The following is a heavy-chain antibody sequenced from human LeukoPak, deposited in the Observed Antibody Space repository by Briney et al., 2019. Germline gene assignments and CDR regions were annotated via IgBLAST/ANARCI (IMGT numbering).Heavy chain of an antibody. CDR1: GGSFSGYY. V-gene: IGHV4-34*01. D-gene: IGHD2-15*01. CDR2: INHSGNT. J-gene: IGHJ5*02. Sequence: PSETLSLTCAVYGGSFSGYYWSWIRHAPGKGLEWIVEINHSGNTNYNPSLKSRVTISVDTSKNQFSLKLSSVTAADTAVYYCVTEPGYCTGGRCYGGWFDPWGQGTLVTVSS. CDR3: VTEPGYCTGGRCYGGWFDP.